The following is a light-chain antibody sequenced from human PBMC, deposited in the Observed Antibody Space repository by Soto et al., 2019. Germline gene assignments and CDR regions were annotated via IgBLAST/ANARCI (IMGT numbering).Light chain of an antibody. J-gene: IGKJ1*01. Sequence: EIVLTQSPGTLSFSPVVRATLSCSASQSVSSSYLAWYQQKPGQAPRLLIYGASSRATGIPDRFSGSGSGTDFTLTISRLEPEDFAVYYCQQYGSSPETCGQGTKGDIK. CDR2: GAS. CDR1: QSVSSSY. CDR3: QQYGSSPET. V-gene: IGKV3-20*01.